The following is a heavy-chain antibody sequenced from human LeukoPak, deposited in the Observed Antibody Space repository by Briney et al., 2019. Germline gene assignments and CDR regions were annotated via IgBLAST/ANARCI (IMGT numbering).Heavy chain of an antibody. D-gene: IGHD5-12*01. CDR3: ARSRGYSGYDSGDY. V-gene: IGHV3-23*01. J-gene: IGHJ4*02. CDR1: GFTFSNFA. CDR2: ISGSGTNT. Sequence: AGGSLRLSCAASGFTFSNFAMSWVRQTPGRGLEWISTISGSGTNTYYTDSVKGRFTISRDNSNNTLYLQMNSLRAEDTAVYYCARSRGYSGYDSGDYWGQGTLVTVSS.